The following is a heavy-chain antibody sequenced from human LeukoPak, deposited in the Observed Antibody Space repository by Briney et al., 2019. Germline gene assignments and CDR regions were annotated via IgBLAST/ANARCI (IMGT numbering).Heavy chain of an antibody. V-gene: IGHV4-34*01. D-gene: IGHD6-13*01. Sequence: SETLSLTCAVYGGSFSGYYWSWIRQPPGKGLEWIGEINHSGSTNYNPSLKSRVTISVDTSKNQFSLKLSSVTAADTAVYYCARRSRGAAAGTLDYWGQGTLVTVSS. J-gene: IGHJ4*02. CDR3: ARRSRGAAAGTLDY. CDR2: INHSGST. CDR1: GGSFSGYY.